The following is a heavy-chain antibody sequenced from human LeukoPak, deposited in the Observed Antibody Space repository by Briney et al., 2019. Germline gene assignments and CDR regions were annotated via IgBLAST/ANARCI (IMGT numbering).Heavy chain of an antibody. CDR2: IKQDGSEK. CDR3: ARDYDSSGYYYPGGDY. V-gene: IGHV3-7*01. D-gene: IGHD3-22*01. CDR1: GFTFSSYW. J-gene: IGHJ4*02. Sequence: GGSLRLSCVASGFTFSSYWATWVRQAPGKGLEWVANIKQDGSEKYYVDSVKGRFTISRDNAKNSLYLQMNSLRAEDTAVYYCARDYDSSGYYYPGGDYWGQGTLVTVSS.